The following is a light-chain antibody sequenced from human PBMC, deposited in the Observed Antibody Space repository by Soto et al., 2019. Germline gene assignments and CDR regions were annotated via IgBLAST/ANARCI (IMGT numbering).Light chain of an antibody. CDR3: QQANRFPIT. V-gene: IGKV1-12*01. Sequence: DIQMTQSPSSVSASVGDRVTITCRASQDISSWLAWYQQKPGKAPEFLIFGASNLQSGVPSRFSGSGSGTDFTLTISSLQPEDFATYYCQQANRFPITFGRGTRLEIK. J-gene: IGKJ5*01. CDR1: QDISSW. CDR2: GAS.